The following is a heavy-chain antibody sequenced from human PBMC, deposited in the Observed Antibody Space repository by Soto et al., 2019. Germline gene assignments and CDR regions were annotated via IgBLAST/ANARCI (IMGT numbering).Heavy chain of an antibody. V-gene: IGHV1-3*01. CDR3: AKVSRGIGVVPAALN. D-gene: IGHD2-2*01. CDR2: INAGNGNT. J-gene: IGHJ4*02. CDR1: GYTFTSYA. Sequence: ASVKVSCKASGYTFTSYAMHWVRQAPGQRLEWMGWINAGNGNTKYSQKFQGRVTITRDTSASTAYMELSSLRSEDTAVYYCAKVSRGIGVVPAALNWGQGTLVTVSS.